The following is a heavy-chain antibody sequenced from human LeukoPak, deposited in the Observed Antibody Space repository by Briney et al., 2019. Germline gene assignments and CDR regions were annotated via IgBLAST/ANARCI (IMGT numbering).Heavy chain of an antibody. Sequence: ETLSLTCTVSGGSISSYYMSWIRQPPGKGLEWVSYIYYSGSTKYNPSLLSRATISSETTNNKFSLMLTYTTGAETAAYYCGRDWVPSVAGTRGLDPWLQGTLV. D-gene: IGHD6-19*01. CDR1: GGSISSYY. J-gene: IGHJ5*02. V-gene: IGHV4-59*01. CDR3: GRDWVPSVAGTRGLDP. CDR2: IYYSGST.